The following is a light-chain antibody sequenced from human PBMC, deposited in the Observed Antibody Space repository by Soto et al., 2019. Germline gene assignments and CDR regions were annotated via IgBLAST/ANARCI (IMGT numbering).Light chain of an antibody. CDR2: AAS. V-gene: IGKV1-17*01. CDR3: LQHNNYPRA. CDR1: QDIGKD. Sequence: DIQMTQSPSSLSASVGDRVTITCRASQDIGKDLGWYQQRPGKAPKRLIYAASSLQSGVPSRFSGSGSGTEFILTISSLQPEDFATYYCLQHNNYPRAFGQGTKV. J-gene: IGKJ1*01.